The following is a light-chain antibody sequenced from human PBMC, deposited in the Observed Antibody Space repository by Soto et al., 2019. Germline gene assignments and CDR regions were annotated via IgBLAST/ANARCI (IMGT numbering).Light chain of an antibody. Sequence: EILMTQSPATLSVSPGERATLSCRASQSVSHNLAWYQQKPGQAPRLLFYGASTRATGIPARFSGSGSGTDFTLTISSLQSEDFAVYYCQQSNNLPYTFRQGTKLEI. CDR1: QSVSHN. CDR2: GAS. V-gene: IGKV3-15*01. J-gene: IGKJ2*01. CDR3: QQSNNLPYT.